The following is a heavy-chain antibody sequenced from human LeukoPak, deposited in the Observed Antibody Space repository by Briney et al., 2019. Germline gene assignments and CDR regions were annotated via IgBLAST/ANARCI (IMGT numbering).Heavy chain of an antibody. D-gene: IGHD3-16*02. CDR3: ARDQHDHVWGSYRPYFDY. V-gene: IGHV1-2*02. J-gene: IGHJ4*02. Sequence: ASVKVSCKASGYTFTGYYMHWVRQAPGQGLEWMGWINPNSGGTDYAQKFQGRVTMTRDTSISTAYMELSRLRSDDTAVYYCARDQHDHVWGSYRPYFDYWGQGTLVTVSS. CDR1: GYTFTGYY. CDR2: INPNSGGT.